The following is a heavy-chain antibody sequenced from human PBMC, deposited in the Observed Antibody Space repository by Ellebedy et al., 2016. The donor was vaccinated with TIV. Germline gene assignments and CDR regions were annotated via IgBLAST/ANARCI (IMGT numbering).Heavy chain of an antibody. J-gene: IGHJ4*02. CDR3: ARVRGPCGTDCYHDY. Sequence: SETLSLTXTVSGGSISSYYWSWIRQPPGKGLEWIGYIYYSGSTNYNPSLKSRVTISVDTSKNQFSLKLSSVTAADTAVYYCARVRGPCGTDCYHDYWGQGTLVTVSS. CDR2: IYYSGST. CDR1: GGSISSYY. D-gene: IGHD2-21*02. V-gene: IGHV4-59*01.